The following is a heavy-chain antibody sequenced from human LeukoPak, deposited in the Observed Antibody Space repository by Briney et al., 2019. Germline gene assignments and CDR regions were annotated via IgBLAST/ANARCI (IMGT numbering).Heavy chain of an antibody. D-gene: IGHD3-9*01. J-gene: IGHJ4*02. CDR2: ISSSSSYI. CDR3: ARNDILTGYYYYFDY. Sequence: PGGSLRLSCAASGFTFSTYAMSWVRQAPGKGLEWVSSISSSSSYIYYADSVKGRFTISRDNAKNSLYLQMNSLRAEDTAVYYCARNDILTGYYYYFDYWGQGTLVTVSS. CDR1: GFTFSTYA. V-gene: IGHV3-21*01.